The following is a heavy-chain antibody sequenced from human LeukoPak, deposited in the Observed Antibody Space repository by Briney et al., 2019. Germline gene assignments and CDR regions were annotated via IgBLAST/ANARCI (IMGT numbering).Heavy chain of an antibody. CDR3: AREDYDFWSGYYMENQHWFDP. CDR2: ISYDGSNK. J-gene: IGHJ5*02. V-gene: IGHV3-30-3*01. D-gene: IGHD3-3*01. Sequence: QPGGSLRLSCAASGFTFSSYAMHWVRQAPGKGLEWVAVISYDGSNKYYADSVKGRFTISRDNSKNTLYLQMNSLRAEDTAVYYCAREDYDFWSGYYMENQHWFDPWGQGTLVTVSS. CDR1: GFTFSSYA.